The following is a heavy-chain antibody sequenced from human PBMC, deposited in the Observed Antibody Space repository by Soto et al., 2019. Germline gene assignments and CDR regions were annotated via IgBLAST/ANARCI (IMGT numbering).Heavy chain of an antibody. CDR2: ISYGGST. Sequence: SETLSLTCTDSGDSISSGNYYWRWIRQPPGKGLEWIGFISYGGSTYYSASLKSRFTISVDTSKNQFSLNLSFVTAADTAVYYCATMGTPATGLYYFDYWGQGTLVTVSS. CDR1: GDSISSGNYY. D-gene: IGHD1-7*01. J-gene: IGHJ4*02. CDR3: ATMGTPATGLYYFDY. V-gene: IGHV4-30-4*01.